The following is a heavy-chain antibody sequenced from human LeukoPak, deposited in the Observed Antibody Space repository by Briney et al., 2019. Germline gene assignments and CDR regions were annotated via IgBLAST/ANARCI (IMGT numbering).Heavy chain of an antibody. D-gene: IGHD3-22*01. V-gene: IGHV4-34*01. Sequence: PSETLSLTCAVYGGSFSGYYWSWIRQPPGKGLEWIGDINHSGRTNNNPSLKSRVTISVDTSKNQFSLKLSSVTAADTAVYYRARLRRYYYDSSGPPDYWGQGTLVTVSS. J-gene: IGHJ4*02. CDR1: GGSFSGYY. CDR2: INHSGRT. CDR3: ARLRRYYYDSSGPPDY.